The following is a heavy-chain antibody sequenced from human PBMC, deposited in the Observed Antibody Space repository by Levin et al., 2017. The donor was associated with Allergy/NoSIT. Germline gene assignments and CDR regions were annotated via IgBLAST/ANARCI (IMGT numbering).Heavy chain of an antibody. V-gene: IGHV5-51*01. Sequence: GESLKISCMGSGYTFTNYWIAWVRQMPGKGLEWMGIIYPGDSETRYSPSFQGQVTISADKSITTAHLQWSSLKASDTAMYYCARGGYSYTYVYFDFWGQGTLVTVSS. D-gene: IGHD5-18*01. CDR3: ARGGYSYTYVYFDF. CDR2: IYPGDSET. CDR1: GYTFTNYW. J-gene: IGHJ4*02.